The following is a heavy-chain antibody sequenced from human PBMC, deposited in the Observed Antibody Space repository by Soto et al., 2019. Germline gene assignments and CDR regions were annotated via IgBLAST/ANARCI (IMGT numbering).Heavy chain of an antibody. CDR2: FCYSGST. J-gene: IGHJ4*02. Sequence: QVELQESGPGLVKPSQTLSLTCSVSGGSISSGSYCWSWIRQHPGKGLEWIGYFCYSGSTYYNPSLKSRVTISIDTSKNQFSLKLSSVTAAYTAMYYCALEYHLFFEDWGQGTLVTVSS. V-gene: IGHV4-31*03. CDR3: ALEYHLFFED. CDR1: GGSISSGSYC.